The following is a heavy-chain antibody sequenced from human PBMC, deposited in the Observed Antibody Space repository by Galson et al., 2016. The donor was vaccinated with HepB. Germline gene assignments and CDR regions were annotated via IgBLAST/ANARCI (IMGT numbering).Heavy chain of an antibody. CDR3: ARDLREALAGTGYYYYGLDV. CDR1: GDSVSSNSAA. Sequence: CAISGDSVSSNSAAWNWIRQSPSRGLEWLGRTYYRSKWYNEYAVSVKSRITINPDTSKNQFSLQLNSATPEDTAVYYCARDLREALAGTGYYYYGLDVWGQGTTVTVSS. D-gene: IGHD6-19*01. J-gene: IGHJ6*02. V-gene: IGHV6-1*01. CDR2: TYYRSKWYN.